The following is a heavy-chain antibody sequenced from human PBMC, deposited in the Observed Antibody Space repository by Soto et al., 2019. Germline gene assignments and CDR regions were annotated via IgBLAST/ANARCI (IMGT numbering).Heavy chain of an antibody. V-gene: IGHV1-69*13. Sequence: ASVKVSCKASGGTFSSYAISWVRQAPGQGLEWMGGIIPIFGTANYAQKFQGRVTITADESTSTAYMELSSLRSEDTAVYYCARDVIVDTAMVIGYSYGMDVWGQGTTVTVSS. CDR3: ARDVIVDTAMVIGYSYGMDV. CDR2: IIPIFGTA. D-gene: IGHD5-18*01. J-gene: IGHJ6*02. CDR1: GGTFSSYA.